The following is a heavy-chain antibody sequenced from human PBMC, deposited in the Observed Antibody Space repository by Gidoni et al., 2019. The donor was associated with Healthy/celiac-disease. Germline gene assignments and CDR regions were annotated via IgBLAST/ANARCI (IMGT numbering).Heavy chain of an antibody. J-gene: IGHJ6*03. Sequence: QLQLQESGPGLVKPSETLSLTCTVSGGSISSSSYYWGWIRQPPGTGLEWIGSIYYSGSTYYNPSLKSRVTISVDTSKNQFSLKLSSVTAADTAVYYCARQEKGYCSSTSCPSSMDVWGKGTTVTVSS. CDR1: GGSISSSSYY. CDR3: ARQEKGYCSSTSCPSSMDV. CDR2: IYYSGST. V-gene: IGHV4-39*01. D-gene: IGHD2-2*01.